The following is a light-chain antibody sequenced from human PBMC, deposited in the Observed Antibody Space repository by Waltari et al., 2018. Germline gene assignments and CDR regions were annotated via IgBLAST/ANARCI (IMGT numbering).Light chain of an antibody. CDR2: LGS. V-gene: IGKV2-28*01. CDR3: MQGLHTPLT. Sequence: DIVMTQSPLSLPVTPGEPASISCRSSQSLLHSNGNNYLALYLQKTGQSPQILIYLGSNRASGVPDRISGSGSGTDFTLKISRVEAEDVGVYYCMQGLHTPLTIGGGTKVEIK. CDR1: QSLLHSNGNNY. J-gene: IGKJ4*01.